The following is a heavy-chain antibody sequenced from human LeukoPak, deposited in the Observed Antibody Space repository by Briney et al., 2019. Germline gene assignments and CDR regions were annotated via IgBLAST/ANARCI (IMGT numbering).Heavy chain of an antibody. CDR3: ARGTVVAATGWFDP. D-gene: IGHD2-15*01. J-gene: IGHJ5*02. V-gene: IGHV1-2*02. CDR2: ITPNSGDT. Sequence: ASVKVSCKTSGYTFTDYYLHWVRQAPGQGLEWMGWITPNSGDTNYAQKFRGRVTMTRDTSISTAYMELISLRSEDTAVYYCARGTVVAATGWFDPWGQGTLVTVSS. CDR1: GYTFTDYY.